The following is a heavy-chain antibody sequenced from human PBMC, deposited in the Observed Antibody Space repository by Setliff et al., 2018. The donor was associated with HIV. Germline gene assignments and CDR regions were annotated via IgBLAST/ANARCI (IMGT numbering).Heavy chain of an antibody. J-gene: IGHJ4*02. CDR3: ASRWPAMREFDY. D-gene: IGHD2-2*01. V-gene: IGHV4-34*01. Sequence: SETLRLSCAASGLTDTYNYMSWVRQPPGKGLEWIGEISHSGSTNYNPSLKSRVTISVDRSKNQFSLKVTSVTAADTAVYYCASRWPAMREFDYWGQGTLVTVSS. CDR1: GLTDTYNY. CDR2: ISHSGST.